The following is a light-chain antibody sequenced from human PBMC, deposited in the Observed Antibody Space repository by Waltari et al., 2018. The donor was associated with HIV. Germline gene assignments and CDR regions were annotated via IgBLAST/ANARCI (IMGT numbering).Light chain of an antibody. CDR3: CSCPRSGIRYV. CDR1: SSNVGSDDL. Sequence: QSALTQPASVSGSPGQSITISCTGTSSNVGSDDLVSWYQQHPGEAPKLLIYEVTKRPSGVSNRVSGSKSGNTASLTISGLQAEDEADYYCCSCPRSGIRYVFGTGTKVTVL. CDR2: EVT. V-gene: IGLV2-23*02. J-gene: IGLJ1*01.